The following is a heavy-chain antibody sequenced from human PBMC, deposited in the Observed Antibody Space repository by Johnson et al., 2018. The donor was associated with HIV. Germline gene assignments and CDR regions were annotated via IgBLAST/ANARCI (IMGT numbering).Heavy chain of an antibody. CDR2: INWNSGSL. J-gene: IGHJ3*02. D-gene: IGHD3-22*01. Sequence: EVQLVESGGGVVQPGGSLRLSCAASGFIVSSNYMSWVRQAPGKGLEWVSGINWNSGSLGYADSVKGRFTISRDNAKNSLYLQMNSLRAEDTALYYCAKARGIVVVIHPFDIWGQGTVVTVSS. CDR1: GFIVSSNY. CDR3: AKARGIVVVIHPFDI. V-gene: IGHV3-9*01.